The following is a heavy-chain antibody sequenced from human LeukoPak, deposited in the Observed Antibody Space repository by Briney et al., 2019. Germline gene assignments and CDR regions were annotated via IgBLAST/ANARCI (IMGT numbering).Heavy chain of an antibody. CDR2: INPSGGST. D-gene: IGHD5-18*01. J-gene: IGHJ6*03. V-gene: IGHV1-46*01. CDR3: ARGEYSYGLLSRYYYYMDV. CDR1: GYSFTSYY. Sequence: ASVKVSCKTSGYSFTSYYIHWVRQAPGQGLEWMGMINPSGGSTNYAQTFQGRVTITADKSTSTAYMELSSLRSEDTAVYYCARGEYSYGLLSRYYYYMDVWGKGTTVTVSS.